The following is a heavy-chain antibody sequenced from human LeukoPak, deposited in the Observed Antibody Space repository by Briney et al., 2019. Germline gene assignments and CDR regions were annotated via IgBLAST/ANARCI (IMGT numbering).Heavy chain of an antibody. CDR3: ARGDYYDTSGKYVDAFDV. CDR1: GFTFSRYW. Sequence: PGGSLRLSCAASGFTFSRYWMSWVRQAPGRGLEWVANIKEDGSEKFYVDSVKGRFTISRDNARNALYLQMNSLRVEETAMCYCARGDYYDTSGKYVDAFDVWGQGTMVTVSS. CDR2: IKEDGSEK. D-gene: IGHD3-22*01. J-gene: IGHJ3*01. V-gene: IGHV3-7*04.